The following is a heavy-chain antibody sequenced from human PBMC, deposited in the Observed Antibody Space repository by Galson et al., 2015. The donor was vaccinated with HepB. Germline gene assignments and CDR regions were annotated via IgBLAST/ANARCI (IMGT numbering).Heavy chain of an antibody. V-gene: IGHV3-23*01. Sequence: SLRLSCAASGFRFRTYSMHWVRQAPGRGLEWVSAIRDSGDKAYYADDVQGRFTISRDNSKNTLYLQMSGLRAEDTAAYYCAKDMPPPIDFLGWGPKTYNPYYYYMDVWGKGTTVTVSS. CDR3: AKDMPPPIDFLGWGPKTYNPYYYYMDV. D-gene: IGHD1-14*01. J-gene: IGHJ6*03. CDR1: GFRFRTYS. CDR2: IRDSGDKA.